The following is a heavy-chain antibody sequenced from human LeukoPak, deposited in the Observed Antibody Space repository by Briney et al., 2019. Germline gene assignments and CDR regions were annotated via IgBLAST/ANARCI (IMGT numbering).Heavy chain of an antibody. Sequence: PGRSLRLSCAASGFTFSSYGMHWVRQAPGKGLEWVAVIWYDGSNKYYADSVKGRFTISRDNSKNTLYLQMNSLRAEDTAVYYCAKDYVSGDGYWDFDYWGQGTLVTVSS. CDR2: IWYDGSNK. J-gene: IGHJ4*02. CDR1: GFTFSSYG. CDR3: AKDYVSGDGYWDFDY. D-gene: IGHD5-24*01. V-gene: IGHV3-33*06.